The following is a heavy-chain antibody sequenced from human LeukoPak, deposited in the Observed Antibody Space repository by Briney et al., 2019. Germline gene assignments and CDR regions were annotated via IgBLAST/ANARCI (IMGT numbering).Heavy chain of an antibody. CDR3: ASSSSVVVPDWFDP. J-gene: IGHJ5*02. V-gene: IGHV4-34*01. CDR2: INHSGST. Sequence: PSETLSLTCAVYGGSFSGYYWSWIRQPPGKGLEWIGEINHSGSTNYNPSLKSRVTISVDTSKNQFSLNLRSVTAADTAVYYCASSSSVVVPDWFDPWGQGTLVTVSS. CDR1: GGSFSGYY. D-gene: IGHD2-15*01.